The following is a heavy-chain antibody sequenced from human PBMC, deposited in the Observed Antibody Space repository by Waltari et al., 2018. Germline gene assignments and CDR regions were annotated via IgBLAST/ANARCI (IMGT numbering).Heavy chain of an antibody. CDR2: VDPEDGET. D-gene: IGHD6-19*01. J-gene: IGHJ3*01. V-gene: IGHV1-69-2*01. CDR1: GYTFSDYY. Sequence: EVQLLQPGAELKEPGTTVRISCKVSGYTFSDYYIHWVQQAPGKGLRWMGLVDPEDGETIYADNFQGRVTISADTSTDTAFMELSSLRSEDTAVFYCATALGDSSSASRPFDFWGQGTMITVSS. CDR3: ATALGDSSSASRPFDF.